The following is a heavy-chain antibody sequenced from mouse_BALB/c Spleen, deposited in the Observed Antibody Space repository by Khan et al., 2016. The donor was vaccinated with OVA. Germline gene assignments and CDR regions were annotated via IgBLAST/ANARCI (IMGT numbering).Heavy chain of an antibody. V-gene: IGHV3-2*02. CDR3: ARGNYYGYAMVY. Sequence: EVQLVESGPGLVKPSQSLSLTCTVTGYSITSNYAWNWIRQFPGNKLEWMGYISYSGSTSYNPYLKSRISITRDTSKTQFFLQLNSVTTEDTATYYCARGNYYGYAMVYWGQGTSVTVSS. D-gene: IGHD1-1*01. J-gene: IGHJ4*01. CDR1: GYSITSNYA. CDR2: ISYSGST.